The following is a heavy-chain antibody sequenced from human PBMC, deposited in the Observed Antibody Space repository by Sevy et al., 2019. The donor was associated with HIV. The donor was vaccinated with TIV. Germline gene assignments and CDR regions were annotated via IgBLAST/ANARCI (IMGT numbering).Heavy chain of an antibody. CDR2: ISYDGSNK. J-gene: IGHJ5*02. Sequence: GGSLRLSCAASGFTFSSYGMHWVRHAPGKGLDWVTVISYDGSNKYYADSVKGRFTISRDNSKNTLYLQMNMLRVEDTAVYYCAKGGQWLVRDWFDPWGQGTLVTVSS. CDR1: GFTFSSYG. D-gene: IGHD6-19*01. V-gene: IGHV3-30*18. CDR3: AKGGQWLVRDWFDP.